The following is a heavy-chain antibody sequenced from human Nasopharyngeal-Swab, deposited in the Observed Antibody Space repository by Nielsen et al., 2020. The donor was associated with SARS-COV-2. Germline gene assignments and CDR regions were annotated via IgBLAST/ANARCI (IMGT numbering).Heavy chain of an antibody. CDR3: ESAIPTPDLNWFDP. D-gene: IGHD2-15*01. J-gene: IGHJ5*02. V-gene: IGHV4-34*01. CDR1: GGSFSGYY. Sequence: SETLSLTCAVYGGSFSGYYWSWIRQPPGKGLEWIGEINHSGSTNYNPSLKSRVTISVDTSKNQFSLKLSSVTAADTAVYYCESAIPTPDLNWFDPWGQGTLVTVSS. CDR2: INHSGST.